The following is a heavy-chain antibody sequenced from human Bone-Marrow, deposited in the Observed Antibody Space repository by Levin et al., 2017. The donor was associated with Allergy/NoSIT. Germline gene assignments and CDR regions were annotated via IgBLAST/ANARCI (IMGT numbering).Heavy chain of an antibody. J-gene: IGHJ6*03. D-gene: IGHD3-10*01. Sequence: PGESLKISCAASGFSFRNYGMHWVRQSPGKGLEWVAVIWSDGQNKYYGDSVKGRIDISRDNSKNTLYLEIFSLRAEDTAVYYCARGEGVPAIRGGFYMGVWGKGTAVTVSS. CDR2: IWSDGQNK. V-gene: IGHV3-33*01. CDR1: GFSFRNYG. CDR3: ARGEGVPAIRGGFYMGV.